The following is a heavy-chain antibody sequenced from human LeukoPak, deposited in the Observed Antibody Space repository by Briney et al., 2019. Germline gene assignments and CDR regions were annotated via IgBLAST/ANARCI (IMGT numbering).Heavy chain of an antibody. CDR2: IWYDGSQR. CDR1: GFIFSTYG. J-gene: IGHJ4*02. V-gene: IGHV3-33*01. D-gene: IGHD1-14*01. Sequence: GGSLRLSCVASGFIFSTYGLHWVRQSPGRGLEWVAVIWYDGSQRYYADSVKGRFTISRDDSQNTIYLQMDCLRAEDTAVYYCATSSPRNYFDHWGQGTLVTVSS. CDR3: ATSSPRNYFDH.